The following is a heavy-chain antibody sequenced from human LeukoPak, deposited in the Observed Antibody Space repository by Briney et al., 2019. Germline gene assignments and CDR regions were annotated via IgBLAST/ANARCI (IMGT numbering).Heavy chain of an antibody. CDR3: AKGKPRIAVAGLSPPHYFDY. Sequence: PGGSLRLSCAASGFTFSSYAMSWVRQAPGKGLEWVSAISGSGGSTYYADSVKGRFTISRDNSKNTLYLQMNSLRAEDTAVYYCAKGKPRIAVAGLSPPHYFDYWGQGTLVTVSS. D-gene: IGHD6-19*01. J-gene: IGHJ4*02. CDR1: GFTFSSYA. V-gene: IGHV3-23*01. CDR2: ISGSGGST.